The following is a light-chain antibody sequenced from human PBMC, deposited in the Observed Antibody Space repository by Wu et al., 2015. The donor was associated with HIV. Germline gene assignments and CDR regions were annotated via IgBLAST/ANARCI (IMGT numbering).Light chain of an antibody. J-gene: IGKJ4*01. Sequence: EIVLTRSPGTLSLSPGERANLSCRASRSVSSNYLAWYQHKPGQAPRLLIYSASTRATGIPDRFSGSGSGTDFTLTISRLEPEDFAVYFCQQYGSSFSFGGGTKVEIK. CDR1: RSVSSNY. V-gene: IGKV3-20*01. CDR2: SAS. CDR3: QQYGSSFS.